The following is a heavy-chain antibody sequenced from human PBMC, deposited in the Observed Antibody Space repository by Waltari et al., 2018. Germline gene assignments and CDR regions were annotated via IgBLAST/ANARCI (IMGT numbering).Heavy chain of an antibody. CDR2: IWYDGSNK. CDR1: GFTFSSYG. CDR3: AKDYFSSSGLDY. D-gene: IGHD6-6*01. V-gene: IGHV3-30*18. J-gene: IGHJ4*02. Sequence: QVQLVESGGGVVQPGRSLRLSCAASGFTFSSYGMPWVPQAPGKGLEWVAVIWYDGSNKYYADSVKGRFTISRDNSKNTLYLQMNSLRAEDTAMYYCAKDYFSSSGLDYWGQGTLVTVSS.